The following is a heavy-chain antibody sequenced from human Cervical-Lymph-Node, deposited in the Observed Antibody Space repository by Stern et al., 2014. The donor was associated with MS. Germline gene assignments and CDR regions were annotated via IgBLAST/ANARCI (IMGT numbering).Heavy chain of an antibody. J-gene: IGHJ1*01. Sequence: ITLKESGPTLVKPTQTLTLTCTFSGFSLSTSGVGVGWIRQPQGKALERLALIYWDDDKRYSPSLKSRLTITKDTSKNQVVLTMTNMDPVDTATYYCTRSNISAEYFQHWGQGTLVTVSS. CDR1: GFSLSTSGVG. CDR3: TRSNISAEYFQH. CDR2: IYWDDDK. V-gene: IGHV2-5*02. D-gene: IGHD2/OR15-2a*01.